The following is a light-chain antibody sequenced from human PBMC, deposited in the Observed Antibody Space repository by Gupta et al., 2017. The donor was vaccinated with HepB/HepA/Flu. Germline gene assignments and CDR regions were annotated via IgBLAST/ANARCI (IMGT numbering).Light chain of an antibody. CDR3: AAWDDSMSGRVV. Sequence: QSVLTQPPSASWTPGQRVTISCSGSSSNIGSNYVYWYQQLPGTAPKLLIYRNNQRPSGVPDRFSCSKSGTSDSLALSGLRSEDEADYDCAAWDDSMSGRVVFGGGTKLTVL. CDR1: SSNIGSNY. V-gene: IGLV1-47*01. J-gene: IGLJ2*01. CDR2: RNN.